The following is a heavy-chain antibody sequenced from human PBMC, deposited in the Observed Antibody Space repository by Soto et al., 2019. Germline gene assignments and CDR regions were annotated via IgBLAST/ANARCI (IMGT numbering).Heavy chain of an antibody. V-gene: IGHV4-39*01. CDR1: GGSISSSSNY. Sequence: PSETLSLTCTVSGGSISSSSNYWGWIRQPPGKGLEWIGSIYYSGSTYYNPSLKSRVTISVDTSTSKKQFSLNLSSVTAADTAVYYCARGHDYYAMDVWGQGTTVTVSS. CDR2: IYYSGST. CDR3: ARGHDYYAMDV. J-gene: IGHJ6*02.